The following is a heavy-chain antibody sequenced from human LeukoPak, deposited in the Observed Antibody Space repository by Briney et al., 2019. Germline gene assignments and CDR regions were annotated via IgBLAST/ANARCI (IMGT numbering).Heavy chain of an antibody. V-gene: IGHV3-7*03. CDR3: VREAGYCAPVCVKTNWFDP. J-gene: IGHJ5*02. CDR2: IKQDGSEK. CDR1: GFTFSSYW. D-gene: IGHD2-15*01. Sequence: GGSLRLSCAASGFTFSSYWMSWVRQAPGKGLEWVANIKQDGSEKYYVDSVKGRFTISRDNAKNSLYLQMNSLRDEDTALYHCVREAGYCAPVCVKTNWFDPWGQGTLVTVSS.